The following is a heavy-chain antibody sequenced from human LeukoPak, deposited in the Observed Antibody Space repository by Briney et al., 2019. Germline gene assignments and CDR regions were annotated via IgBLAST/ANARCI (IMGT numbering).Heavy chain of an antibody. CDR2: INGGATTT. Sequence: GGSLRLSYAASGFTVNKYEIHWVRQAPGKGLEWISYINGGATTTNYADSVWGRFTISRDDAQNSVHLQMNSLRDEDTAVYYCVRGRLLRSTKYFDYWGQGALVTVSS. J-gene: IGHJ4*02. V-gene: IGHV3-48*03. D-gene: IGHD2-21*02. CDR1: GFTVNKYE. CDR3: VRGRLLRSTKYFDY.